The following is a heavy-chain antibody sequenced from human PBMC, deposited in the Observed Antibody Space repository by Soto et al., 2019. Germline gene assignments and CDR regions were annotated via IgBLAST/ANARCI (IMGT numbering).Heavy chain of an antibody. V-gene: IGHV3-23*01. CDR1: GFIISSYA. D-gene: IGHD6-6*01. CDR3: AKRPDAFDV. J-gene: IGHJ3*01. Sequence: GGSLRLSCAASGFIISSYAMTWVRQAPGKGLEWVSMILGSAGSTYYADSVKGRFTISRDNSRNTLFLQMNSLRVEDTAVYYCAKRPDAFDVWGQGTMVTVSS. CDR2: ILGSAGST.